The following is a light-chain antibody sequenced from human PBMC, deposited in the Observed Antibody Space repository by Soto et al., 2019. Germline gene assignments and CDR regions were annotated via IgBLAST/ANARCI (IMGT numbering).Light chain of an antibody. Sequence: QSVLTQPASVSVSPGQSNTIFCTCTSSDVGGYNYVSWYQQHPGKAPKLMNYVVSNRPSGVSNRFSGSKSGNTASLTISGLQAEDEADYYCSSYTSSSTYVFGTGTKV. CDR3: SSYTSSSTYV. J-gene: IGLJ1*01. V-gene: IGLV2-14*01. CDR2: VVS. CDR1: SSDVGGYNY.